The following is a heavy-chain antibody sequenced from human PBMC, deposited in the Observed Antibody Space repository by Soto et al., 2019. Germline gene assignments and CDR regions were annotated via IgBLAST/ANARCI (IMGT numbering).Heavy chain of an antibody. CDR2: ISYDGSNK. CDR1: RFTFSSYA. Sequence: PGGSLRLSCAASRFTFSSYAMHWVRQAPGKGLEWVAVISYDGSNKYYADSVKGRFTISRDNSKNTLYLQMNSLRAEDTAVYYCARDQERFALYGFDICGQGTMVTVSS. V-gene: IGHV3-30-3*01. CDR3: ARDQERFALYGFDI. J-gene: IGHJ3*02. D-gene: IGHD3-3*01.